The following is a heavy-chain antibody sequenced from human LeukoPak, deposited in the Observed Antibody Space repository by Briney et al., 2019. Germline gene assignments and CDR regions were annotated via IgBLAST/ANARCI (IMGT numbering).Heavy chain of an antibody. J-gene: IGHJ4*02. V-gene: IGHV3-43D*04. Sequence: GGSLRLSCAASGFDFDDYMMHWVRQVPGKGLEWVSLISWDGGSTNYADSVKGRFTISRDNSKNSLYFLMNDLTAEDTAFYYCARGGYDGVFDYWGQGTLVTFSS. D-gene: IGHD5-12*01. CDR2: ISWDGGST. CDR1: GFDFDDYM. CDR3: ARGGYDGVFDY.